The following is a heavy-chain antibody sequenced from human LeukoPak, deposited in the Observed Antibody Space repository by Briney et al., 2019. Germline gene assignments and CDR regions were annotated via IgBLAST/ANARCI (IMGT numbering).Heavy chain of an antibody. V-gene: IGHV3-21*01. CDR2: ISSSSSYI. Sequence: GGSLRLSCAASGFTFSSYSMNWVRQAPGKGLEWVSSISSSSSYIYYADSVKGRFTISRDNAKNSLYLQMNSLRAEDTAVYYCAGELGYDFWSGYYQLGDFDYWGQGTLVTVPS. J-gene: IGHJ4*02. CDR3: AGELGYDFWSGYYQLGDFDY. D-gene: IGHD3-3*01. CDR1: GFTFSSYS.